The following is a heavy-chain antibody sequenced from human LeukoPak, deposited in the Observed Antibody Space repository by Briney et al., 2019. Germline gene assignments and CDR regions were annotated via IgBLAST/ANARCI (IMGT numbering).Heavy chain of an antibody. CDR1: GYTFTGYY. D-gene: IGHD6-19*01. V-gene: IGHV1-2*02. J-gene: IGHJ4*02. CDR2: INPNSGGT. CDR3: ARLGGSGWYYFDY. Sequence: AASVKVSCKASGYTFTGYYMHWVRQAPGQGLEWMGWINPNSGGTNYAQKFQGGVTMTRDTSISTAYMELSRRRSDDTAVYYCARLGGSGWYYFDYWGQGTLVTVSS.